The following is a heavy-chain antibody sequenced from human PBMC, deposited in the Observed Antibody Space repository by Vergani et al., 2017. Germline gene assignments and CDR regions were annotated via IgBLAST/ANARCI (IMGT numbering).Heavy chain of an antibody. CDR1: GGSISSGGYY. CDR3: ASCVHTYDIVTGPPPFDP. V-gene: IGHV4-39*07. CDR2: IYYSGST. J-gene: IGHJ5*02. Sequence: QVQLQESGPGLVKPSQTLSLTCTVSGGSISSGGYYWGWIRQPPGKGLEWIGSIYYSGSTYYNPSLKSRVTISVDTSKNQFSLKLSSVTAADTAVYYCASCVHTYDIVTGPPPFDPWGQGTLVTVSS. D-gene: IGHD3-9*01.